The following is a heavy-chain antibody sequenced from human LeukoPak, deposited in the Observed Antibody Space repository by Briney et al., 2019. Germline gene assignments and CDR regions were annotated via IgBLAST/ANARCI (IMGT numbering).Heavy chain of an antibody. V-gene: IGHV4-59*01. CDR1: GGSIGSFY. D-gene: IGHD5-18*01. J-gene: IGHJ4*02. CDR2: IYYGGNT. CDR3: ARGRVDTVLAH. Sequence: SETLSLTCSVSGGSIGSFYWSWIRQPPGEGLEWIGYIYYGGNTNYNPSLKSRVTISVDTSKNQFSLKVSSVTAADTGVYYCARGRVDTVLAHWGQGTLVTVSS.